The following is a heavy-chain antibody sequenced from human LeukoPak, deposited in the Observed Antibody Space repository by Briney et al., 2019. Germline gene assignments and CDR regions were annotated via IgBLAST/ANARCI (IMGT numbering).Heavy chain of an antibody. V-gene: IGHV4-39*02. Sequence: SETLSLTCTVSGGSISSSSYYWGWIRQPPGKGLEWIGSIYYSGSTYYNPSLESRVTISVDTSKNHFSLKLSSVTAADTAVYYCARRDYLDHFYYIDVWDKGNTVTVSS. CDR1: GGSISSSSYY. D-gene: IGHD3-10*01. J-gene: IGHJ6*03. CDR2: IYYSGST. CDR3: ARRDYLDHFYYIDV.